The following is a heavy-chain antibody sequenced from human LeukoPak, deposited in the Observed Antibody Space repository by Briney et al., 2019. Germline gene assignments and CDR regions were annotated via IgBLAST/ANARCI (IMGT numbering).Heavy chain of an antibody. J-gene: IGHJ3*02. D-gene: IGHD3-22*01. CDR1: GGSISSYY. V-gene: IGHV4-4*07. CDR2: IYTSGST. Sequence: SETLSLTCTVSGGSISSYYWSWIRQPAGKGLEWIGRIYTSGSTNYNPSLKSRVTMSVDTSKNQFSLKLSSVTAADTAVYYCATTFYYYDSSGWGAFDIWGQGTMVTVSS. CDR3: ATTFYYYDSSGWGAFDI.